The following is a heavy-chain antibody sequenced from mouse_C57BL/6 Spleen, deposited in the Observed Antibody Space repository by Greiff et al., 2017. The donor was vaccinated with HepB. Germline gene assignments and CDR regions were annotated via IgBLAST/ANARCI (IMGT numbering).Heavy chain of an antibody. V-gene: IGHV1-50*01. Sequence: VQLQQSGAELVKPGASVKLSCKASGYTFTSYWMQWVKQRPGQGLEWIGEIDPSDSYTNYNQKFKGKATLTVDTSSSTAYMQLSSLTSEDSAVYYCATYGNYGNWFAYWGQGTLVTVSA. CDR1: GYTFTSYW. CDR2: IDPSDSYT. CDR3: ATYGNYGNWFAY. J-gene: IGHJ3*01. D-gene: IGHD2-10*02.